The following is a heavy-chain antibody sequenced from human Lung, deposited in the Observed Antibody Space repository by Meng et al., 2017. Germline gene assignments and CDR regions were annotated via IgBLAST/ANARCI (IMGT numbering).Heavy chain of an antibody. CDR1: GGSFSDYY. D-gene: IGHD4-11*01. J-gene: IGHJ4*02. CDR2: INHSGST. V-gene: IGHV4-34*01. CDR3: ARGPTTMAHDFDY. Sequence: QVQLQPWGAGLLKPSETLSLTCVVSGGSFSDYYWSWIRQPPGKGLEWIGEINHSGSTNYNPSLESRATISVDTSQYNLSLKLSSVTAADSAVYYCARGPTTMAHDFDYWGQGTLVTVSS.